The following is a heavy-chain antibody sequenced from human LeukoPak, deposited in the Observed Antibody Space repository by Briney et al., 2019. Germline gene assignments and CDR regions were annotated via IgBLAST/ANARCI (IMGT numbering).Heavy chain of an antibody. Sequence: PGGSLRLSCAASGFTFSNAWMNWVRQAPGKGLEWVGRIKSKTDGGTTDYAAPVKGRFTISRDDSKNTLYLQMNSLKTEDTAVYYCAKRVVGAAIDYWGQGTLVTVSS. V-gene: IGHV3-15*07. CDR1: GFTFSNAW. CDR3: AKRVVGAAIDY. D-gene: IGHD1-26*01. CDR2: IKSKTDGGTT. J-gene: IGHJ4*02.